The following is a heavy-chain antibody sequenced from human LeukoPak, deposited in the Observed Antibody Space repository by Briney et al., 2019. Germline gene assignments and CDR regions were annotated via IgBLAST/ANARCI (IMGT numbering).Heavy chain of an antibody. CDR2: ISAYNGNT. Sequence: ASVKVSCKASRYTFTSYGISWVRQAPGQGLEWMGWISAYNGNTNYAQKLQGRVTMTTDTSTSTAYMELRSLRSDDTAVYYCAREGLIVVVPAAIEDYYYGMDVWGQGTTVTVSS. D-gene: IGHD2-2*02. J-gene: IGHJ6*02. V-gene: IGHV1-18*01. CDR1: RYTFTSYG. CDR3: AREGLIVVVPAAIEDYYYGMDV.